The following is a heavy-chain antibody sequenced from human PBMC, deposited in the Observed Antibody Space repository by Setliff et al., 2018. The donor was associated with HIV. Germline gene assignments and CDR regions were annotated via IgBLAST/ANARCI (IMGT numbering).Heavy chain of an antibody. D-gene: IGHD3-22*01. V-gene: IGHV3-48*01. CDR1: GFNINSYN. CDR3: AREGDSSGYYYPDY. J-gene: IGHJ4*02. CDR2: IRRNTNVT. Sequence: GGSLRLSCTASGFNINSYNMNWVRQAPGKGLEWVAYIRRNTNVTYYGDSAKGRFTISRDNAKNSLYLQMNSLRAEDTAVYYCAREGDSSGYYYPDYWGQGTLVTVSS.